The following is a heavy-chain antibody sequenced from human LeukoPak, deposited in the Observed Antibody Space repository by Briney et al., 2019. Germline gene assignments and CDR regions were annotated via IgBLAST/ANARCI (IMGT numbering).Heavy chain of an antibody. CDR3: AKDLGLLWFGELYTDFDY. CDR1: GFTFSSYA. D-gene: IGHD3-10*01. CDR2: ISGSGGST. J-gene: IGHJ4*02. Sequence: PGGSLRLSCAASGFTFSSYAMSWVRQAPGKGLESVSAISGSGGSTYYADSVKGRFTISRDNSKNTLYLQMNSLRAEDTAVYYCAKDLGLLWFGELYTDFDYWGQGTLVTVSS. V-gene: IGHV3-23*01.